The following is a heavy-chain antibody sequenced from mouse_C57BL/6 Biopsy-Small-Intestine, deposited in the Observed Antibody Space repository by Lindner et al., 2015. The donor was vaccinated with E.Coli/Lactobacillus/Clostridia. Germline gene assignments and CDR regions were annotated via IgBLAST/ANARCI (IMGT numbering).Heavy chain of an antibody. CDR3: AGDLEGQIVVVTAISHYGMDV. CDR2: ISGYNGET. J-gene: IGHJ1*01. Sequence: SVKVSCKASAYTFSSYAINWVRQAPGQGLEWLGWISGYNGETIYAQKFQGRVTMTTDTSTSTAYMELRSLRSDDTAVYYCAGDLEGQIVVVTAISHYGMDVWGQGTTVTVSS. CDR1: AYTFSSYA. D-gene: IGHD2-13*01. V-gene: IGHV1-74*01.